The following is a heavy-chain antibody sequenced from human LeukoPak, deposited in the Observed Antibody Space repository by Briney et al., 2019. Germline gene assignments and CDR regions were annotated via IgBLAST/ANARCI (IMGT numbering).Heavy chain of an antibody. CDR2: MNPNSGNT. CDR1: GYTFTSYD. D-gene: IGHD3-22*01. Sequence: ASVKVSCKASGYTFTSYDINWVRQAAGQGLEWMGWMNPNSGNTGYAQKFQGRVTMTRNTSISTAYMELSSLRSEDTAVYYCARGMAGWGYYDSSPKYDAFDIWGQGTMVTVSS. V-gene: IGHV1-8*01. J-gene: IGHJ3*02. CDR3: ARGMAGWGYYDSSPKYDAFDI.